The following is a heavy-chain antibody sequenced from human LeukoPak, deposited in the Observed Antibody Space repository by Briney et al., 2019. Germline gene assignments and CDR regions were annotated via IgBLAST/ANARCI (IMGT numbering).Heavy chain of an antibody. CDR1: EYTFTSYY. CDR2: INPSGGST. CDR3: ARNSAVLMTLSGSYPDY. J-gene: IGHJ4*02. D-gene: IGHD1-26*01. Sequence: ASVKVSCKASEYTFTSYYMHWVRQAPGQGLEWMGIINPSGGSTSYAQKFQGRVTMTRDTSTSTVYMELSSLRSEDTAVYYCARNSAVLMTLSGSYPDYWGQGTLVTVSS. V-gene: IGHV1-46*01.